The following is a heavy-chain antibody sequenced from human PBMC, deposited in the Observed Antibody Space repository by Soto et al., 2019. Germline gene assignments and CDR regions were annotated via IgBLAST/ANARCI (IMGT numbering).Heavy chain of an antibody. CDR3: AKGDCSSTGCYDLYYYYYYMDV. CDR1: GFTFSSYA. V-gene: IGHV3-23*01. D-gene: IGHD2-2*01. Sequence: EVQLLESGGGLVQPGGSLRLSCAASGFTFSSYAMSWVRQAPGKGLEWVSAISGSGGSTYYADSVKGRFTISRDNSKNSRYLQMNSRRAEDTAVYYCAKGDCSSTGCYDLYYYYYYMDVWGKGTTVIVSS. J-gene: IGHJ6*03. CDR2: ISGSGGST.